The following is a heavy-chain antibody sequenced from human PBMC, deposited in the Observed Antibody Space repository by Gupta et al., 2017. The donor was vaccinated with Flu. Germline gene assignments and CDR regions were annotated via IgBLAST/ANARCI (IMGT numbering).Heavy chain of an antibody. CDR2: IDWDDEI. D-gene: IGHD4-17*01. J-gene: IGHJ6*03. CDR3: ALIRGDFEGAYYMDV. CDR1: GFSLSTTGMR. V-gene: IGHV2-70*04. Sequence: QVTLKESGPALVKPTQTLTLTCTFSGFSLSTTGMRVSWIRQPPGKALEWLARIDWDDEIFYSTSLKTRLTISKDTSKQQVFLTMTNMDPVDTATYYCALIRGDFEGAYYMDVLGKGTTVTVSS.